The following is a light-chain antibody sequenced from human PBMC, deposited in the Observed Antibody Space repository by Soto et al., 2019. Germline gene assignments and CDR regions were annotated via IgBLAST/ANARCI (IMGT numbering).Light chain of an antibody. Sequence: DIQMTQSPSTLSAPAGDRVTITCRASQSISSWLAWYQHKPGKAPKLLIYDASNLDSGVPSRFSGSGSGTEFTLTISSLQPDDFATYYCQQYNSYSWTFGQGTKVDI. J-gene: IGKJ1*01. CDR1: QSISSW. V-gene: IGKV1-5*01. CDR2: DAS. CDR3: QQYNSYSWT.